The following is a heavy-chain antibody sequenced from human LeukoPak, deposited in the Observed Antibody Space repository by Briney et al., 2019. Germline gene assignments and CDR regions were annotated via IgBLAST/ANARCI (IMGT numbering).Heavy chain of an antibody. D-gene: IGHD3-22*01. Sequence: GSSVKVSCKASGGTFSSYAISWVRQAPGQGLEWMGRIIPILGIANYAQKFQGRVTISADKSTSTAYMELSSLRSEDTAVYYCARDLMIVVVSWYFDLWGRGTLVTVSS. CDR3: ARDLMIVVVSWYFDL. CDR1: GGTFSSYA. V-gene: IGHV1-69*04. CDR2: IIPILGIA. J-gene: IGHJ2*01.